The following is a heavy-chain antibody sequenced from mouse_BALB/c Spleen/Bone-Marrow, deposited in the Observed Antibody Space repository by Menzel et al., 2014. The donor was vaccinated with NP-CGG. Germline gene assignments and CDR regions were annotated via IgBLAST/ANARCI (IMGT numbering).Heavy chain of an antibody. CDR1: GYTFTSYW. CDR2: IYPGNSDT. J-gene: IGHJ4*01. D-gene: IGHD1-1*01. Sequence: VQLQQSGTVLARPGASVKMSCKASGYTFTSYWMHWVKQRPGQGLEWIGAIYPGNSDTSYNQKFKGKAKLTAVTSTSTAYMDLSSLTNEDSAVYDCTRGITTVVATRAMDYWGQGTSVTVSS. V-gene: IGHV1-5*01. CDR3: TRGITTVVATRAMDY.